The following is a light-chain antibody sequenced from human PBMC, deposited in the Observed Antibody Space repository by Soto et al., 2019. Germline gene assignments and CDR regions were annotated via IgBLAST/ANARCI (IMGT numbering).Light chain of an antibody. J-gene: IGLJ1*01. CDR1: SXNVGSYKL. CDR3: CSSGGSPTYV. V-gene: IGLV2-23*02. Sequence: QSVLTQPASVSGSPGQSITISCTGTSXNVGSYKLVSWYQQHPGKAPNLMIFEVNKRPSGVSNRFSGSKSGNTASLTISGLKVEDEADYYCCSSGGSPTYVFGTGTKVTVL. CDR2: EVN.